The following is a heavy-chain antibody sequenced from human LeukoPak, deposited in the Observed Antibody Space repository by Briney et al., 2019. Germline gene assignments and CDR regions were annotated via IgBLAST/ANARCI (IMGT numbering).Heavy chain of an antibody. V-gene: IGHV1-69*02. CDR2: IIPILGIA. CDR3: ARAAGRDGYNIFDY. J-gene: IGHJ4*02. D-gene: IGHD5-24*01. Sequence: SVKVSCKASGGTFSSYTISWVRQAPGQGLEWMGRIIPILGIANYAQKFQGRVTITADKSTSTAYMELSSLRSEDTAVYYCARAAGRDGYNIFDYWGQGTLVTVSS. CDR1: GGTFSSYT.